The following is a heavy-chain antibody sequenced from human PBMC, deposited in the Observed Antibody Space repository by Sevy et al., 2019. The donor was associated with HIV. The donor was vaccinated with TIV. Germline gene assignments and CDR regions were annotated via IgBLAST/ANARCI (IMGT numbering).Heavy chain of an antibody. Sequence: GGSLRLSCAASGFTFSNYNMDWVRQAPGKGLEWVSYITFSSNTIYYADSVKGRFTISRDNAKKSLYLQMNSLRAEDTAVYYCARHQLRVSATGFDDWGQGTLVTVSS. CDR2: ITFSSNTI. D-gene: IGHD2-2*01. CDR3: ARHQLRVSATGFDD. V-gene: IGHV3-48*01. J-gene: IGHJ4*02. CDR1: GFTFSNYN.